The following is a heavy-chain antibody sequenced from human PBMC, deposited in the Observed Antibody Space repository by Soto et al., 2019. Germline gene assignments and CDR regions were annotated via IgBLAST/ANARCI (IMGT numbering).Heavy chain of an antibody. Sequence: QVQLQESGPGLVKPSETLSLTCTVSGGSISSYYWSWIRQPPGKGLEWVGYIYYSGSTNYNPSLESRVTISVDTSKNPFSLKLSSVTAADTAVYYCARPGSSSGWYYFDYWGQGTLVTVSS. CDR1: GGSISSYY. CDR2: IYYSGST. D-gene: IGHD6-19*01. J-gene: IGHJ4*02. V-gene: IGHV4-59*01. CDR3: ARPGSSSGWYYFDY.